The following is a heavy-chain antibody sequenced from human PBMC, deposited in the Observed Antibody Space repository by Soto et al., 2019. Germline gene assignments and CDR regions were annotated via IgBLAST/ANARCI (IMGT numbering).Heavy chain of an antibody. J-gene: IGHJ4*02. D-gene: IGHD1-1*01. CDR1: GYSFTSYW. CDR3: ARETTGTSHYFDY. Sequence: GESLNISCKGSGYSFTSYWIGWVRQMPGKGLEWMGIIYPGDSDTRYSPSFQGQVTISADKSISTAYLQWSSLKASDTAMYDCARETTGTSHYFDYWGQGTLLTVSS. V-gene: IGHV5-51*01. CDR2: IYPGDSDT.